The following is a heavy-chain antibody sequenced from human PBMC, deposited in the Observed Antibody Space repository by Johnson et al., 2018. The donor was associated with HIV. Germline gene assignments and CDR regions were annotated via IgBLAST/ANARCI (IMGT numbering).Heavy chain of an antibody. CDR1: GFTFSSYG. V-gene: IGHV3-30*02. CDR3: AKVAVATAAGGVALDI. Sequence: QVLLVESGGGVVQPGGSLRLSCAASGFTFSSYGMHWVRQAPGKGLEWVAFIRYDGSNKYYADSVKGRFTITRDNSNNILYLQMNSLRVEDTAVYYCAKVAVATAAGGVALDIWGPGTMVTVS. J-gene: IGHJ3*02. CDR2: IRYDGSNK. D-gene: IGHD6-13*01.